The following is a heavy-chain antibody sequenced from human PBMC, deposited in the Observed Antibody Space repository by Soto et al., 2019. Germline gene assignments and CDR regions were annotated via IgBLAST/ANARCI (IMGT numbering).Heavy chain of an antibody. CDR2: IIPIFGTA. J-gene: IGHJ1*01. D-gene: IGHD3-22*01. V-gene: IGHV1-69*12. Sequence: QVQLVQSGAEVKKPGSSVKVSCKASGGTFSSYAISWVRQAPGQGLEWMGGIIPIFGTANYAQKFQGRVTTTADESTSTADMELSRLRSEDTAVYYCASRYYYDSSGYYDAEYFQHWGQGTLVTVSS. CDR3: ASRYYYDSSGYYDAEYFQH. CDR1: GGTFSSYA.